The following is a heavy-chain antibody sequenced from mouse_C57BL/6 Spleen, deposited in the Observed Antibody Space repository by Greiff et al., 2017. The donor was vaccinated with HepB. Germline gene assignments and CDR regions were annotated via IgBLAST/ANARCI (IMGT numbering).Heavy chain of an antibody. CDR2: ISYDGSN. J-gene: IGHJ2*01. V-gene: IGHV3-6*01. D-gene: IGHD2-5*01. CDR1: GYSITSGYY. CDR3: ASGYSTFDY. Sequence: EVQLQESGPGLVKPSQSLSLTCSVTGYSITSGYYWNWIRQFPGNKLEWMGYISYDGSNNYNPSLKNRISITRDTSKNQFFLKLNSVTTEDTATYYCASGYSTFDYWGQGTTLTVSS.